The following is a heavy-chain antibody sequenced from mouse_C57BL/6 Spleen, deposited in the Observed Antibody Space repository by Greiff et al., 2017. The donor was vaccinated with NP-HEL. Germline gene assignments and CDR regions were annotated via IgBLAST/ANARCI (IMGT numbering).Heavy chain of an antibody. CDR2: IDPEDGDT. Sequence: EVQGVESGAELVRPGASVKLSCTASGFNIKDYYMHWVKQRPEQGLEWIGRIDPEDGDTEYAPKFQGKATMTADTSSNTAYLQLSSLTSEDTAVYYCIDGYDGYTWGFAYWGKGTLVTVSA. D-gene: IGHD2-3*01. CDR1: GFNIKDYY. CDR3: IDGYDGYTWGFAY. V-gene: IGHV14-1*01. J-gene: IGHJ3*01.